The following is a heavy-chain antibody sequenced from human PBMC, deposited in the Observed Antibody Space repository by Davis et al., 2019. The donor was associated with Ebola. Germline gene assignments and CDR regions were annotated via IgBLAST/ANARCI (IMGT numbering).Heavy chain of an antibody. CDR2: ISSDGSNQ. D-gene: IGHD5-18*01. J-gene: IGHJ4*02. V-gene: IGHV3-30*03. Sequence: GGSLRLSCDASGFTFSTYGMHWVRQVPGKGLEWVAVISSDGSNQYYTDSVKGRFTISRDNFKYTLYLQMNGLRAEDAAVYYCARALFPVDTSMITLYSWGQGTLVTVSS. CDR1: GFTFSTYG. CDR3: ARALFPVDTSMITLYS.